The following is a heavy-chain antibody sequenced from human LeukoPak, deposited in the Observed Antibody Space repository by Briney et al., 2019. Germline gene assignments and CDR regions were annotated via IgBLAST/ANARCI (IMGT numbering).Heavy chain of an antibody. V-gene: IGHV3-33*01. CDR1: GFTFSSYG. Sequence: PGGSLRLSYAASGFTFSSYGMHWVRQAPGKGLEWVAIIWYDGSNKYYADSVKGRFTISRDNSKKTLYLQMNSLRAGDTAVYYCARGAYYDSSGPIDYWGQGTLVTVSS. CDR2: IWYDGSNK. J-gene: IGHJ4*02. D-gene: IGHD3-22*01. CDR3: ARGAYYDSSGPIDY.